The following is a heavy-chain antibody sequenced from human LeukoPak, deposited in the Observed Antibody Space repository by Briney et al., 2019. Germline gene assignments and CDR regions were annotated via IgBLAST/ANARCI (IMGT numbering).Heavy chain of an antibody. CDR3: TYSGSNYPDY. CDR1: GVSISSYY. D-gene: IGHD1-26*01. CDR2: ISNSGST. Sequence: SETLSLTCTVSGVSISSYYWSWIRQPPGKGLEWIGYISNSGSTNYNPSLKSRVTISVDTSKNQFSLKLGSVTAADTAVYYCTYSGSNYPDYWGQGTLVTVSS. J-gene: IGHJ4*02. V-gene: IGHV4-59*08.